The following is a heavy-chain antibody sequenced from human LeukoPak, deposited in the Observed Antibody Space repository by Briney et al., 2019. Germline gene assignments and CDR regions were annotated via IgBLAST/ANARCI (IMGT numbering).Heavy chain of an antibody. Sequence: QTGGSLRLSCAASGFSFNRFAMNWVRQAPGKGLEWVSEIVGPDSTKYADSVKGRFTISRDDSKNTVYLQMNSLRPEDTAVYYCAKDRVPDGFWGFDYWGQGTLVTVSS. V-gene: IGHV3-23*01. CDR3: AKDRVPDGFWGFDY. J-gene: IGHJ4*02. CDR1: GFSFNRFA. D-gene: IGHD1-14*01. CDR2: IVGPDST.